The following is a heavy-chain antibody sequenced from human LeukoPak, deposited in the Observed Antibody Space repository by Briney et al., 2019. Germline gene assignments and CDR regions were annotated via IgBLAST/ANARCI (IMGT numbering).Heavy chain of an antibody. CDR2: CYYSGSA. CDR3: ARSFFGRNLDAAVAWFDP. Sequence: GSLRLSCAASGFMFSYYGMYWVRQAPGKGLEWIGSCYYSGSAYYNPSLNSRVTISIDTSKKQFSLKLSSVTAADTAMYYCARSFFGRNLDAAVAWFDPWGQGTLVTVSS. CDR1: GFMFSYYG. J-gene: IGHJ5*02. D-gene: IGHD3-16*01. V-gene: IGHV4-38-2*01.